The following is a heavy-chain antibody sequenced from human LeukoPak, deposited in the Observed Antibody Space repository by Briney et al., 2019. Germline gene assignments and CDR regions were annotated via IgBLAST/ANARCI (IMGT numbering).Heavy chain of an antibody. CDR3: ARGRGLLWFGELLYPKNWFDP. Sequence: SETLSLTCTVSGGSISGYYWSWIRQPPGKGLEWIGYIHYSGSTNYNPSLKSRVTISVDTSKNQFSLKLSSVTAADTAVYYCARGRGLLWFGELLYPKNWFDPWGQGTLVTVSS. CDR1: GGSISGYY. CDR2: IHYSGST. J-gene: IGHJ5*02. V-gene: IGHV4-59*12. D-gene: IGHD3-10*01.